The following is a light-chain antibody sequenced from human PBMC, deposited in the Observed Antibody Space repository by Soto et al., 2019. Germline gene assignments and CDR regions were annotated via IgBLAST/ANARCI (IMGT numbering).Light chain of an antibody. CDR1: SSDVGGYNY. CDR3: CSYAGSYPVG. V-gene: IGLV2-11*01. Sequence: QSALTQPRSVSGSPGQSVTISCTGTSSDVGGYNYVSWYQQHPGKAPKLMIYDVSKRPSGVPDRFSGSKSGDTASLTISGLQVEDEADYYCCSYAGSYPVGFGGGAKLTVL. CDR2: DVS. J-gene: IGLJ2*01.